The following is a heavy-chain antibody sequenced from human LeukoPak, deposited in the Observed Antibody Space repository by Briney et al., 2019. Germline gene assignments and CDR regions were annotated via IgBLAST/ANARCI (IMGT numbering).Heavy chain of an antibody. J-gene: IGHJ6*02. V-gene: IGHV4-34*01. D-gene: IGHD5-12*01. CDR2: INHSGST. Sequence: KASETLSLTCAVYGGSFSGYYWSWIRQPPGKGLEWIGEINHSGSTNYNPSLKSRVTISVDTSKNQFSLKLSSVTAADTAVYYCARAKWLRLVNYYYGMDVWGQGTTVTDSS. CDR1: GGSFSGYY. CDR3: ARAKWLRLVNYYYGMDV.